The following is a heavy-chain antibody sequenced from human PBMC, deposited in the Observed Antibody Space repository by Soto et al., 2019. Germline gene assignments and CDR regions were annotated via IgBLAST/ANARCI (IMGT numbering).Heavy chain of an antibody. V-gene: IGHV3-48*01. J-gene: IGHJ5*02. CDR1: GFTFSSNS. CDR3: XXXXWSGHLTSDL. D-gene: IGHD3-3*01. CDR2: XXXXXXXI. Sequence: EVQVVESGGGLVQPGGSLRLSCAASGFTFSSNSMNWVRQAPGKGLXXXXXXXXXXXXIYADSVKGRFTISRDNAXXXXXXXXXXXXXXXXXXXXXXXXXWSGHLTSDLWGQGTLVTVSS.